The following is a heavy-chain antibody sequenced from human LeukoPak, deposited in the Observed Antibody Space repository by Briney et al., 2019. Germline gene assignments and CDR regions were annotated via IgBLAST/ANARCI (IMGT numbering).Heavy chain of an antibody. D-gene: IGHD3/OR15-3a*01. CDR2: SSSSGSTI. CDR1: GGSFSGYY. CDR3: ARRRDFIDY. Sequence: PSETLSLTCAVYGGSFSGYYWSWIRQAPGKGLEWVSYSSSSGSTIYYADSVKGRFAISRDNAKNSLYLQMNSLRAEDTAVYYCARRRDFIDYWGQGTLVTVSS. J-gene: IGHJ4*02. V-gene: IGHV3-11*01.